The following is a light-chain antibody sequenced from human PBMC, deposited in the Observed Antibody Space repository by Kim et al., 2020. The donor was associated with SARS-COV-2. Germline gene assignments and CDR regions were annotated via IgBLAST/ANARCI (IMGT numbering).Light chain of an antibody. Sequence: AAVGDRISITCRASVNIGRWLVWYQQKPGKAPRVLIFAAIDLQSGVPSRFSGSGSGTDFTLTINGLQPEDFATYYCQQADRFPLTFGGGTKVDIK. V-gene: IGKV1-12*01. CDR2: AAI. CDR3: QQADRFPLT. J-gene: IGKJ4*01. CDR1: VNIGRW.